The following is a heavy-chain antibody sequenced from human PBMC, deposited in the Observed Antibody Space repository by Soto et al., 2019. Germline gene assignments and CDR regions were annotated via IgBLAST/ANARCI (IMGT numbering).Heavy chain of an antibody. D-gene: IGHD5-12*01. Sequence: SQTLSLTCAISGDSVSSNSAAWNWIRQSPSRGLEWLGRTYYRSKWYNDYAVSVKSRITINPDTSKNQFSLQLNSVTPEDTAVYYCARVVRYSGYDYHGSNWFDQWGQGTLVTVSS. J-gene: IGHJ5*02. V-gene: IGHV6-1*01. CDR3: ARVVRYSGYDYHGSNWFDQ. CDR1: GDSVSSNSAA. CDR2: TYYRSKWYN.